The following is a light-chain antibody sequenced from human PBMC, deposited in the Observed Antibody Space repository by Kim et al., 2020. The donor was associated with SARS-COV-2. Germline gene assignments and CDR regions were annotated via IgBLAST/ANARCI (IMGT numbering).Light chain of an antibody. Sequence: TTCNGTSREDGDYKNVAWYQQHPRGAPKLLIIDVNRGPSAGPAGFFCCKSCDKASLTVSGVQAEEEADYYCTSYAGSNNMDVFGTGTKVTVL. J-gene: IGLJ1*01. CDR3: TSYAGSNNMDV. V-gene: IGLV2-8*03. CDR2: DVN. CDR1: SREDGDYKN.